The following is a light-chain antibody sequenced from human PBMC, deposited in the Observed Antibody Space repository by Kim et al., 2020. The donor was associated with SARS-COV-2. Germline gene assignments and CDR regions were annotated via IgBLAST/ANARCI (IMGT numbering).Light chain of an antibody. CDR2: DAS. Sequence: EILMTQSPATLSGSPGERATLSCRTSQTIGNNLAWYQQKPGQAPRLLIFDASTRVSGVPGRFSGSGSGTDFTLTISSLQSEDFAVYYCQHYNHWPPSLTFGGGTKVDIK. CDR3: QHYNHWPPSLT. J-gene: IGKJ4*01. CDR1: QTIGNN. V-gene: IGKV3-15*01.